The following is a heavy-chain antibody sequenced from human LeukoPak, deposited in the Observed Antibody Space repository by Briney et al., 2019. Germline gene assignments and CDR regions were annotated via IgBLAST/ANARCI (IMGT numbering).Heavy chain of an antibody. Sequence: SQTLSLTCTVSGGSISSGGYYWSRIRQHPGKGLEWIGYIYYSGSTYYNPSLKSRVTISVDTSKNQFSLKLSSVTAADTAVYYCARYDILTGPYYYYGMDVWGQGTTVTVSS. CDR2: IYYSGST. J-gene: IGHJ6*02. V-gene: IGHV4-31*03. CDR3: ARYDILTGPYYYYGMDV. D-gene: IGHD3-9*01. CDR1: GGSISSGGYY.